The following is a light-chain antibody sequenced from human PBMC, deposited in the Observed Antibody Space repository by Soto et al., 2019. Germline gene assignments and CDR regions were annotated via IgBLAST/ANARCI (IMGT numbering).Light chain of an antibody. CDR2: DAS. J-gene: IGKJ2*01. V-gene: IGKV3-11*01. CDR1: QSVSSY. CDR3: QQRGNLPYT. Sequence: EIVLTQSPATLSLSPGERATLSCRASQSVSSYLAWYQQKPGQAPRLLIYDASNRATGIPARFSGSGSGTDFPLTISSLEPEDFAVYYCQQRGNLPYTFGQGTNLEIK.